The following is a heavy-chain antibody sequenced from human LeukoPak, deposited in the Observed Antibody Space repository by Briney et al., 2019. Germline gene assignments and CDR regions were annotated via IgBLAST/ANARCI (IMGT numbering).Heavy chain of an antibody. D-gene: IGHD3-3*01. CDR1: GFSTNY. J-gene: IGHJ4*02. Sequence: GGSLRLSCAVSGFSTNYMSWVRQAPGKGLEWVSVIYSGDGTYYADSVKGRFTISRAISKNTLYLQMNSLRPEDTAVYHCARDLWDATGCWGQGTLVTVSS. CDR2: IYSGDGT. CDR3: ARDLWDATGC. V-gene: IGHV3-66*02.